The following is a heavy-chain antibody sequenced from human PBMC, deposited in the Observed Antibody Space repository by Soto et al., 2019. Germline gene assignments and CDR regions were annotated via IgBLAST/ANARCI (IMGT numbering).Heavy chain of an antibody. CDR2: INHSGST. J-gene: IGHJ5*02. CDR3: ARRYPPYSSSWYGANGGWFDP. Sequence: SETLSLTCAVYGGSFSGYYWSWIRQPPGKGLEWIGEINHSGSTNYNPSLKSRVTISVDTSKNQFSLKLSSVTAADTAVYYCARRYPPYSSSWYGANGGWFDPWGQGTLVTVSS. D-gene: IGHD6-13*01. CDR1: GGSFSGYY. V-gene: IGHV4-34*01.